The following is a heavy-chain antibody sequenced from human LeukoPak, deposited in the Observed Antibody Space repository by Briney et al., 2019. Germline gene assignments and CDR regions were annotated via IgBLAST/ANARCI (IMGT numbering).Heavy chain of an antibody. V-gene: IGHV3-74*01. J-gene: IGHJ3*02. CDR1: GFTFSSYW. Sequence: GGSLRLSCAASGFTFSSYWMHWVRQAPGKGLVWVSRINSDGSSTSYADSVKSRFTISRDNAKNTLYLQMNSLRAEDTAVYYCARARLLEWGEYAFDIWGQGTMVTVSS. CDR3: ARARLLEWGEYAFDI. CDR2: INSDGSST. D-gene: IGHD3-3*01.